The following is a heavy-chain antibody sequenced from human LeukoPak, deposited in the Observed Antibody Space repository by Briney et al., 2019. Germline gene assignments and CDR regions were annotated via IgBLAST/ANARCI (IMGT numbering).Heavy chain of an antibody. V-gene: IGHV4-34*01. CDR1: GGSFSGYY. Sequence: SETLSLTCAVYGGSFSGYYWSWIRQPPGKGLEWIGEINHSGSTNYNPSLKSRVTISVDTFKNQFSPKLSSVTAADTAVHYCARGQNRATPRPYYYYMDVWGKGTTVTVSS. D-gene: IGHD5-12*01. CDR2: INHSGST. J-gene: IGHJ6*03. CDR3: ARGQNRATPRPYYYYMDV.